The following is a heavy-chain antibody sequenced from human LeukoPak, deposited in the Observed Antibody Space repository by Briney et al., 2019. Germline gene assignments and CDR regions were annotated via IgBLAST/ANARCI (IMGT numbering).Heavy chain of an antibody. Sequence: NPSETLSLTCTVSGGSISSYYWSWMRQPPGKGLVWIGYIYYSGSTNYNTSLKSRVTISVDTSKNQFSLKLSSVTAADTAVYYCAGEGVWGSYRSDYCGQGTLFTVSS. CDR1: GGSISSYY. CDR3: AGEGVWGSYRSDY. V-gene: IGHV4-59*12. D-gene: IGHD3-16*02. CDR2: IYYSGST. J-gene: IGHJ4*02.